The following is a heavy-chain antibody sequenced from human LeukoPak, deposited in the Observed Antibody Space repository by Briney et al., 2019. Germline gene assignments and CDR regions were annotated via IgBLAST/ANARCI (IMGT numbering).Heavy chain of an antibody. CDR3: ARDFWGAYRVDYFDY. V-gene: IGHV3-48*04. CDR2: LSSSSSSI. Sequence: GGSLRLSCAASGFTFRSYSMNWVRQAPGKGLEWVSYLSSSSSSIYYADSVKGRFTISRDNAKKSLYLQMNSLRAEDTAVYYCARDFWGAYRVDYFDYWGQGTLVTVSS. D-gene: IGHD3-3*01. CDR1: GFTFRSYS. J-gene: IGHJ4*02.